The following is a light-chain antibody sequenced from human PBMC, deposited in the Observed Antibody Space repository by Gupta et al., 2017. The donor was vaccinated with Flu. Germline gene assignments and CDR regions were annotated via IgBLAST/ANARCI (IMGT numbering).Light chain of an antibody. CDR2: AAS. J-gene: IGKJ2*03. CDR1: QSISSY. V-gene: IGKV1-39*01. Sequence: DIQMTQSPSFLSASVGDRVTITCRASQSISSYLNWYQQKPGKAPKLLIYAASSLQSGVPSRFSGSGSGTDFTLTISSLQPEDFATYYCQQSYSTPPRYSFGQGTKLEIK. CDR3: QQSYSTPPRYS.